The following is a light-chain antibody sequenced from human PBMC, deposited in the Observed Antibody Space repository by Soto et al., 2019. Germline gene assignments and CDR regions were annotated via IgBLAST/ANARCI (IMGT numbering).Light chain of an antibody. Sequence: QSVLTQSSSASASLGSSVKLTCTLSSGHSSYIIAWHQQQPGKAPRYLIKLEGSGSYNKGSGVPDRFSGSSSGADRYLTISNLQFEDEADYYCETWDSNTWVFGGGTKLTVL. J-gene: IGLJ3*02. CDR1: SGHSSYI. CDR3: ETWDSNTWV. CDR2: LEGSGSY. V-gene: IGLV4-60*02.